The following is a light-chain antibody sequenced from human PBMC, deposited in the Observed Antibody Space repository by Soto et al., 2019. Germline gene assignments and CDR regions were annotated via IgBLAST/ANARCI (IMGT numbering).Light chain of an antibody. CDR3: QQYDRSPWT. CDR2: GAS. CDR1: QSVSSSY. J-gene: IGKJ1*01. Sequence: EIVLTQSPGTLSLSPGERATLSCRASQSVSSSYLAWYQQKPGQAPRLLICGASSRATGIPDRFSASGSGTDFTLPISRLEPEDFAVYYCQQYDRSPWTFGQGTKVEIK. V-gene: IGKV3-20*01.